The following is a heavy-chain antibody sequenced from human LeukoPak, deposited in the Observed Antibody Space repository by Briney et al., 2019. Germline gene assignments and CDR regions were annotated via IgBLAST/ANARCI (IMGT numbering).Heavy chain of an antibody. V-gene: IGHV4-30-2*01. Sequence: PSQTLSLTCAVSGGSISSGGYSWSWIRQPPGKGLEWIGYIYHSGSTYYNPSLKSRVTISVDRSKNQFSLKLSSVTAADTAVYYCARSPLFDYWAREPWSPSPQ. J-gene: IGHJ4*02. CDR1: GGSISSGGYS. CDR2: IYHSGST. CDR3: ARSPLFDY.